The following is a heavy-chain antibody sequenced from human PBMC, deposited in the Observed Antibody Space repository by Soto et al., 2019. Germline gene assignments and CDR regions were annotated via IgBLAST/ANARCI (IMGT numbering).Heavy chain of an antibody. CDR2: ISGSGGST. D-gene: IGHD2-2*02. CDR1: GFSFSSYA. CDR3: AKDIVILPGAICWIPYGIGV. V-gene: IGHV3-23*01. J-gene: IGHJ6*02. Sequence: HPGGSLRLSCAASGFSFSSYAMSWVRQAPGKGLEWVSAISGSGGSTNYADSVKGRFTISRDNSKNTLYLQMNSLTAEDTALYYCAKDIVILPGAICWIPYGIGVWGPGTTVTVSS.